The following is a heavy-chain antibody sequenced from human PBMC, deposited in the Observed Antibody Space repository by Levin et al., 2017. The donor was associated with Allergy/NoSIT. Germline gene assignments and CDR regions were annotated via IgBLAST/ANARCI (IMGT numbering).Heavy chain of an antibody. Sequence: SQTLSLTCSVSGASMISFYWNWIRQPAGKGPEWIGRVHSSGITHYNPSLQSRVTMSIDTSKNQFSLKFSSVTAADTAVYYCTRALSGFAGGWYDSWGQGTPVTVSS. CDR2: VHSSGIT. D-gene: IGHD4-23*01. CDR1: GASMISFY. CDR3: TRALSGFAGGWYDS. J-gene: IGHJ5*01. V-gene: IGHV4-4*07.